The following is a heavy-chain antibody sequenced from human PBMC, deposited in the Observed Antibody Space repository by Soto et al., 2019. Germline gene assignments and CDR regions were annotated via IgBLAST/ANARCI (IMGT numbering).Heavy chain of an antibody. Sequence: SETLSLTCTVSGDSISNSNYYWGWIRQPPGKGLKWIANIYYSGITYCNPSLKSRVAISVDTSKNQFSLKLSSVTAADSAIYYCARSNSGYYKWFDPWGQGTLVTVSS. V-gene: IGHV4-39*01. CDR3: ARSNSGYYKWFDP. CDR1: GDSISNSNYY. CDR2: IYYSGIT. J-gene: IGHJ5*02. D-gene: IGHD3-22*01.